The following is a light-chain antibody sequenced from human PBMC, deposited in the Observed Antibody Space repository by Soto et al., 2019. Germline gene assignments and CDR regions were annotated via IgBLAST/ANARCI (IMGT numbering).Light chain of an antibody. Sequence: DIVMTQSPDSLAVSLGERATINCKSSQSVLYSSNNKNYFAWYQQKPGQPPKLLIYWASTRESGVPDRFSGSVSGTYVTLTISSLQAEDVAVYYCQQYYRPWTFGQGTKVEIK. CDR1: QSVLYSSNNKNY. CDR3: QQYYRPWT. J-gene: IGKJ1*01. CDR2: WAS. V-gene: IGKV4-1*01.